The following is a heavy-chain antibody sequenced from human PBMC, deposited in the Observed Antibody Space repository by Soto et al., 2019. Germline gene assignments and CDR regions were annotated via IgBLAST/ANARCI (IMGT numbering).Heavy chain of an antibody. D-gene: IGHD6-13*01. CDR2: IKQDGSDK. CDR3: ARTYSLAAAV. Sequence: EVQLVESGAGLVQPGGSLRLSCVASGFTFSSYWMSWVRQAPGKGLEWVANIKQDGSDKYYVESVEGRFTISRDKAKNSLYLQMNCRRAEDTAVYYCARTYSLAAAVWGQGTMVTVSS. J-gene: IGHJ3*01. CDR1: GFTFSSYW. V-gene: IGHV3-7*01.